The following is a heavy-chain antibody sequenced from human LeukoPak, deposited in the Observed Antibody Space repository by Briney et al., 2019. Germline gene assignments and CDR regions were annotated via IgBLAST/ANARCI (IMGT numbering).Heavy chain of an antibody. Sequence: GGSLRLSCAASGFTFSDYNMSWIRQDPGKGLEWVANIKHDGSEKYYVDSVKGRFTISRDNAKNSLYLQMNSLRCEDTPVYYCARDRDYYNYFEYWGQGTLVTVSS. D-gene: IGHD3-10*01. J-gene: IGHJ4*02. CDR2: IKHDGSEK. CDR1: GFTFSDYN. CDR3: ARDRDYYNYFEY. V-gene: IGHV3-7*04.